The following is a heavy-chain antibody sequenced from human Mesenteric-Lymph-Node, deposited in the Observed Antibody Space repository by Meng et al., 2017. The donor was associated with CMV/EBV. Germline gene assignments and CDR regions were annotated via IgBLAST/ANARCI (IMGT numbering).Heavy chain of an antibody. D-gene: IGHD6-19*01. V-gene: IGHV3-21*01. Sequence: GESLKISCAASGFSFSTYSMTWVRQAPGEGLEWVSSIGSSSDYIYYADSLKGRFTLARDNAKNSLYLQMNSLGAEDTAVYDCARDLTFSGPFDSWGQGTLVTVSS. CDR2: IGSSSDYI. CDR1: GFSFSTYS. CDR3: ARDLTFSGPFDS. J-gene: IGHJ4*02.